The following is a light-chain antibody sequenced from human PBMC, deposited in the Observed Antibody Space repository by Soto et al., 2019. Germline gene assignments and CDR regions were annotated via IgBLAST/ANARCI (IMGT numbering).Light chain of an antibody. V-gene: IGKV1-5*01. CDR2: DAS. CDR3: QHYNSYSET. CDR1: QRVLSW. J-gene: IGKJ1*01. Sequence: DIQMTQSPATLSASVGDIVTITFRASQRVLSWLAWYQQKPGTAPKLLIFDASRLESGVPSRFSGSGSGTEFTLTITSLQPDDFAAYYCQHYNSYSETFGQGTKVDIK.